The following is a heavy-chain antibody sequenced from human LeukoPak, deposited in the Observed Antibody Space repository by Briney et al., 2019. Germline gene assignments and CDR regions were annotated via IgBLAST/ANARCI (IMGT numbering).Heavy chain of an antibody. Sequence: PSETLSLTCSVSGDSIFSDYFWGWIRQPPGKGLEWIGSIYHTGSTFYNPSLKSRVTISLDTSNNQFSLKLSSVTAADTAVYYCARTPLGYDAPWPAKLLHYGRYYFDYWGQGTLVTVSS. CDR3: ARTPLGYDAPWPAKLLHYGRYYFDY. D-gene: IGHD3-10*02. V-gene: IGHV4-38-2*01. J-gene: IGHJ4*02. CDR2: IYHTGST. CDR1: GDSIFSDYF.